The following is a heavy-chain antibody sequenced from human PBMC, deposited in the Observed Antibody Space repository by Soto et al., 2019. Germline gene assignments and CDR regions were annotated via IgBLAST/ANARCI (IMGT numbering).Heavy chain of an antibody. D-gene: IGHD3-22*01. CDR1: GGSISSGNYY. CDR2: ISYSGST. J-gene: IGHJ6*02. CDR3: ARAQGYYDSSGYYPGPYYFGMDV. Sequence: SETLSLTCTVSGGSISSGNYYWSWIRQPPGKGLEWIGFISYSGSTYYSTSLKSRVTISVDTSKSQFSLNLSSVTAADTAVYYCARAQGYYDSSGYYPGPYYFGMDVWGQGTTVT. V-gene: IGHV4-30-4*01.